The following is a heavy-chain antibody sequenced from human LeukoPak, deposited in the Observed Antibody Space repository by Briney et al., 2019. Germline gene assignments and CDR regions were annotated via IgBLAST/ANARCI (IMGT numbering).Heavy chain of an antibody. CDR3: ARVSSGIAAAGPYYYYYYMDV. D-gene: IGHD6-13*01. CDR2: ISTYNGNS. Sequence: GASVKVSCKASGYTFSSYGISWVRQAPGQGLEWMGWISTYNGNSNYAQKLQGRVTMTTDTSTSTAYMELRSLRPDDTAVYYCARVSSGIAAAGPYYYYYYMDVWGKGTTVTISS. J-gene: IGHJ6*03. CDR1: GYTFSSYG. V-gene: IGHV1-18*01.